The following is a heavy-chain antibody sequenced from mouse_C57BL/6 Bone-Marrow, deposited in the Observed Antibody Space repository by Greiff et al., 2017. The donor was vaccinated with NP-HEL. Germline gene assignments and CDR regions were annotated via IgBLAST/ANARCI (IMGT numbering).Heavy chain of an antibody. D-gene: IGHD2-3*01. J-gene: IGHJ2*01. Sequence: EVQLQESGGGLVKPGGSLKLSCAASGFTFSSYAMSWVRQTPEKRLEWVATISDGGSYTYYPDNVKGRFTISRDNAKNNLYLQMSHLKSEDTAMYYCARVEGWLLLDYWGQGTTLTVSS. CDR3: ARVEGWLLLDY. CDR2: ISDGGSYT. CDR1: GFTFSSYA. V-gene: IGHV5-4*01.